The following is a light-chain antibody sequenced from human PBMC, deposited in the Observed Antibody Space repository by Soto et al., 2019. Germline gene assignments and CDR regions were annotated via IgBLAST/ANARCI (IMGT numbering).Light chain of an antibody. CDR1: TGAVTSGHY. Sequence: QAVVTQEPSLTVFPGGTVTLTCGSSTGAVTSGHYPDWFQQKPGQAPRTLIYDTNNKHSWTPARFSGSLLGGKAALTLSGAQPEDEAEYYCLLSYSGTKVFGGGTKLTVL. J-gene: IGLJ3*02. CDR3: LLSYSGTKV. V-gene: IGLV7-46*01. CDR2: DTN.